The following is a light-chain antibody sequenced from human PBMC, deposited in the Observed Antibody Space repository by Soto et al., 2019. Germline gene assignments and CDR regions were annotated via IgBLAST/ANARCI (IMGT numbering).Light chain of an antibody. CDR3: QQYDNHPLT. CDR1: QIIDSY. J-gene: IGKJ4*01. V-gene: IGKV1-33*01. Sequence: DIHMTQSPSSLNASIGDRVNITCRASQIIDSYLKWYQQKGGKAPKLLIYDASDLETGVPSRCSGSGSGTDFTFTINSLQPEDIETYYCQQYDNHPLTFGGGTKVDIK. CDR2: DAS.